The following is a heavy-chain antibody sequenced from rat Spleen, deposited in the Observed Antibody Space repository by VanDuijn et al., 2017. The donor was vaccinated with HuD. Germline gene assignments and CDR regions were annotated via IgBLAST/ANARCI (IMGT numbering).Heavy chain of an antibody. D-gene: IGHD4-4*01. Sequence: EVRLVESGGGLVRPGRSLQLSCAASGFTFSDYNMAWVRQAPKKGLEWVATISYDGSSTYYRDSVKGRLTVSRDDAQRILFLQMDSLRSEDTATYYCARRQFGVGYVMDAWGQGASVTVSS. CDR2: ISYDGSST. J-gene: IGHJ4*01. V-gene: IGHV5-7*01. CDR3: ARRQFGVGYVMDA. CDR1: GFTFSDYN.